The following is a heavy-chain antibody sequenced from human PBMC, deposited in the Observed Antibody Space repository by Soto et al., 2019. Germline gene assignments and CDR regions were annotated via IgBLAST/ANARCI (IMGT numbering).Heavy chain of an antibody. V-gene: IGHV1-18*01. Sequence: QVQLVRSGGEVKKPGASVKVSCKASGYTFSNFGISWVRQAPGQGLEWMGWISTDNGSTKYAQNLQGRVTMTTDTTTSTAYMELRSLRSDDTAVYYCTRDAKYYDIMTGYFVNDYWGQGTLVTVSS. D-gene: IGHD3-9*01. J-gene: IGHJ4*02. CDR2: ISTDNGST. CDR3: TRDAKYYDIMTGYFVNDY. CDR1: GYTFSNFG.